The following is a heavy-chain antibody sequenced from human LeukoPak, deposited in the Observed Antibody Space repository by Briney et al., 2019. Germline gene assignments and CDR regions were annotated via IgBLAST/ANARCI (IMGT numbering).Heavy chain of an antibody. CDR1: GFTFSSYA. Sequence: PGGSLRLSCAASGFTFSSYAMHWVRQAPGKGLERVAVISYDGSNKYYADSVKGRFTISRDNSKNTLYLQLNSLRDEDTAVYYCARDLQEAAGTSGFDYWGQGTLVTVSS. CDR2: ISYDGSNK. V-gene: IGHV3-30*04. J-gene: IGHJ4*02. D-gene: IGHD6-13*01. CDR3: ARDLQEAAGTSGFDY.